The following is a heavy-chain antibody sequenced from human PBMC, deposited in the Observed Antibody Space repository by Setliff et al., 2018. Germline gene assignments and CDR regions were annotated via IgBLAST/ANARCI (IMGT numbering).Heavy chain of an antibody. J-gene: IGHJ4*02. CDR3: ARESTAKNFWGEYSDY. V-gene: IGHV1-46*01. CDR2: INPSDGST. Sequence: ASVKVSCKASGYTFTTYYMHWARQAPGQGLEWMGVINPSDGSTTYAQKFQGRVKMTRDTSTNTVYMQLSSLRSEDTAVYYCARESTAKNFWGEYSDYWGQGTLVTVSS. CDR1: GYTFTTYY. D-gene: IGHD3-3*01.